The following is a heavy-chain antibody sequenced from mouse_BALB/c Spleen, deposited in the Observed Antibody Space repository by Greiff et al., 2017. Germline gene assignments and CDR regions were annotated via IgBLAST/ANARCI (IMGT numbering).Heavy chain of an antibody. J-gene: IGHJ4*01. CDR1: GYSITSDYA. V-gene: IGHV3-2*02. CDR3: ARQLGLRMDAMDY. CDR2: ISYSGST. Sequence: EVQRVESGPGLVKPSQSLSLTCTVTGYSITSDYAWNWIRQFPGNKLEWMGYISYSGSTSYNPSLKSRISITRDTSKNQFFLQLNSVTTEDTATYYCARQLGLRMDAMDYWGQGTSVTVSS. D-gene: IGHD3-1*01.